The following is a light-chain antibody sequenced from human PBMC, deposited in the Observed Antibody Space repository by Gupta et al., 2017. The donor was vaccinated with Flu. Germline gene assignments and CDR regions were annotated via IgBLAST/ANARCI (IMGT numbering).Light chain of an antibody. CDR2: EDN. CDR3: QSFDTNNRV. V-gene: IGLV6-57*03. J-gene: IGLJ2*01. Sequence: NFMLTQPHSVSESPAKTVTISCTRSSGSIASNLVQWFQQRPGSAPTPVIYEDNQRPSGVPDRFSGSSDDSSNLASLTISGLKTEDKADDYCQSFDTNNRVCGGGTKLTVL. CDR1: SGSIASNL.